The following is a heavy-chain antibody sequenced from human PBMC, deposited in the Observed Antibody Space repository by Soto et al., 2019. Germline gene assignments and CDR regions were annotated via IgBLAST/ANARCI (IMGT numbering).Heavy chain of an antibody. Sequence: EVQLVESGGGLVQPGGSLRLSCAASGFTFSNYWMYWDRQAPGKGLVWVSRVNNDGTDTTHADSVKGRFTISRDNAENTVYLQMNSLRGEDTAVYYCARGGFRHALEVWGQGSTVTVSS. CDR2: VNNDGTDT. CDR1: GFTFSNYW. V-gene: IGHV3-74*03. D-gene: IGHD3-10*01. CDR3: ARGGFRHALEV. J-gene: IGHJ6*02.